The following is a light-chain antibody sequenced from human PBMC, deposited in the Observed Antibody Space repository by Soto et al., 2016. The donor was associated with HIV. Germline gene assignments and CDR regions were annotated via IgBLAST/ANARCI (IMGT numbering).Light chain of an antibody. V-gene: IGKV1-8*01. CDR1: QGISSY. J-gene: IGKJ2*01. Sequence: AIRMTQSPSSLSASTGDRVTLTCRASQGISSYIAWYQQKPGKAPKLLMYDTSTLQSGVPSRFSGSRSRTDFTLTISCLQSEDFATYYCLQDYTYPYTFGQGPSWR. CDR2: DTS. CDR3: LQDYTYPYT.